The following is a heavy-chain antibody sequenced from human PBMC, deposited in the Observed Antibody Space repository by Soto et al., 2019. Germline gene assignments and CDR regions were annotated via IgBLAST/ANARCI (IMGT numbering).Heavy chain of an antibody. Sequence: QVQLVQSGAEVKKPGSSVKVSCKASGGTFSSYAISWVRQAPGQGLEWMGGIIPIFGTANYAQKFQGRVTIPADEATSTAYMELGSLRSEDRAVYYCARAGGGAYYYDSSGSPLGWFAPWGQGPLVTVSS. V-gene: IGHV1-69*01. CDR3: ARAGGGAYYYDSSGSPLGWFAP. D-gene: IGHD3-22*01. J-gene: IGHJ5*02. CDR1: GGTFSSYA. CDR2: IIPIFGTA.